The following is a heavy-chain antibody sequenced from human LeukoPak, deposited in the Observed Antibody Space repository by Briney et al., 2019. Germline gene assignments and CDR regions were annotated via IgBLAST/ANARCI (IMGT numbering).Heavy chain of an antibody. V-gene: IGHV1-69*05. Sequence: VASVKVSCKASGGTFSSYAISWVRQAPGQGLEWMGGIIPIFGTANYAQKFQGRVTITTDESTSTAYMELSSLRSEDTAVYYCATLSHCSSTSCDDAFDIWGQGTMVTVSS. D-gene: IGHD2-2*01. CDR1: GGTFSSYA. CDR2: IIPIFGTA. J-gene: IGHJ3*02. CDR3: ATLSHCSSTSCDDAFDI.